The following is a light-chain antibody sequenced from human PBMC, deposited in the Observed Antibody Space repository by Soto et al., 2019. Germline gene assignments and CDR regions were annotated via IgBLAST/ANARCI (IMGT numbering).Light chain of an antibody. CDR1: SSDIGAYNF. Sequence: QSALTQPASMSGSPGQSITISCTGTSSDIGAYNFVSWYQQHPGKAPKLMLYDVNIRPSGVSNRFSGSKSGNTASLTISGLQAEDDADYYCTSWTTSTTMIFGGGTKVTVL. CDR2: DVN. CDR3: TSWTTSTTMI. V-gene: IGLV2-14*03. J-gene: IGLJ2*01.